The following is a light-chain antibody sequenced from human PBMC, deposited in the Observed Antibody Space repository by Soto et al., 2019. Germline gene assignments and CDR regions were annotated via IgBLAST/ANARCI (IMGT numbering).Light chain of an antibody. CDR1: QSVSSSY. CDR2: GAS. V-gene: IGKV3-20*01. Sequence: ENVLTQSPGTLSLSPGERATLSCRASQSVSSSYLAWYQQKPGQAPRLLIYGASSMATGIPDRFSGSGSGTDFTLTISRLEPEDFAVYYCQQYGNSRAFGQGTKVEIK. J-gene: IGKJ1*01. CDR3: QQYGNSRA.